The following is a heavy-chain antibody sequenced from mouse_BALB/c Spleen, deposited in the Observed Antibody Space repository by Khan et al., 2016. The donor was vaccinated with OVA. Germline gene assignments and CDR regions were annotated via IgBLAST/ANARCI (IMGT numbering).Heavy chain of an antibody. CDR2: IWSGGST. J-gene: IGHJ3*01. CDR3: ARRKYLKTWFAY. D-gene: IGHD1-3*01. CDR1: GFSLTNFG. Sequence: QVQLQQSGPGLVQPSQSLSITCTVSGFSLTNFGVHWVRQSPGKGLEWLGVIWSGGSTDYNAAFKSRLCISKDNSKCKIFIKMNSLQANDTATYSCARRKYLKTWFAYWGQGTLVTVSA. V-gene: IGHV2-2*02.